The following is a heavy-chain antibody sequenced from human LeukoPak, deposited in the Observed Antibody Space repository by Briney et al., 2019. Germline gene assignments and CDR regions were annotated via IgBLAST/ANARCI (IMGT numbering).Heavy chain of an antibody. CDR2: INPNSGGT. CDR1: GYTFTHYP. V-gene: IGHV1-2*02. J-gene: IGHJ5*02. D-gene: IGHD5-12*01. Sequence: ASVKVSCKASGYTFTHYPVNWVRQAPGQGLEWMGWINPNSGGTNYAQKFQGRVTMTRDTSISTAYMELSRLRSDDTAVYYCARVRARGYSGYDYQNWFDPWGQGTLVAVSS. CDR3: ARVRARGYSGYDYQNWFDP.